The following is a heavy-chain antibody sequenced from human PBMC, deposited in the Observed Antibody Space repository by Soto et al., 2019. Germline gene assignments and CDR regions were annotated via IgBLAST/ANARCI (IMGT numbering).Heavy chain of an antibody. D-gene: IGHD2-15*01. CDR1: GYTFTSYA. CDR2: INAGNGNT. Sequence: QVQLVQSGAEVKKPGASVKVSCKASGYTFTSYAMHWVRQAPGQRLEWMGWINAGNGNTKYSQKFQGRVTITRDTSASTAYMELSSLRSEDTAVYYCARDTGGRRVVVVWGQGTLVTVSS. V-gene: IGHV1-3*01. CDR3: ARDTGGRRVVVV. J-gene: IGHJ4*02.